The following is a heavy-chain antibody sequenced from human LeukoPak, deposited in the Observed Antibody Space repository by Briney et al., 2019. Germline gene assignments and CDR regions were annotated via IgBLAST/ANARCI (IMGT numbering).Heavy chain of an antibody. CDR1: GGSITSYY. D-gene: IGHD2-21*01. CDR2: VYYSGYS. CDR3: ARHSIASDGARLFDY. Sequence: PSETLPLTCTVSGGSITSYYWAWLRQPPEKGLEWIGYVYYSGYSNYNPSLKSRVSMSVDTSMNQFSLKLASVTAADTAVYYCARHSIASDGARLFDYWGRGTLVTVSS. J-gene: IGHJ4*02. V-gene: IGHV4-59*08.